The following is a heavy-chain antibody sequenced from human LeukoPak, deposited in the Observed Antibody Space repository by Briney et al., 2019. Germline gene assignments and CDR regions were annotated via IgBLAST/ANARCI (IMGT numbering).Heavy chain of an antibody. CDR2: IYYSGST. CDR3: AREWAGRRVAGRVAFDI. V-gene: IGHV4-59*01. D-gene: IGHD6-19*01. J-gene: IGHJ3*02. Sequence: SETLSLTCTVPGGSISSYYWSWIRQPPGKGLEWIGYIYYSGSTNYNPSLRSRVTISVDTSKNQFSLKLSSVTAADTAVYYCAREWAGRRVAGRVAFDIWGQGTMVTVSS. CDR1: GGSISSYY.